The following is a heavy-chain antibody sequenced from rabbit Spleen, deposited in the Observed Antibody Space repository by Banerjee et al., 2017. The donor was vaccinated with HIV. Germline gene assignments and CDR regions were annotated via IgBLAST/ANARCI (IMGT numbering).Heavy chain of an antibody. CDR2: INVYTGKP. D-gene: IGHD2-1*01. CDR1: GFSFSDRDV. Sequence: QQQLVESGGGLVKPGAFLTLTCKASGFSFSDRDVMCWVRQAPGKGLQWIACINVYTGKPVYATWAKGRCTMSRASSATVTLQLSSLTAADTATYFCVRDQAGDADYGPYYLNLWGPGTLVTVS. J-gene: IGHJ4*01. V-gene: IGHV1S45*01. CDR3: VRDQAGDADYGPYYLNL.